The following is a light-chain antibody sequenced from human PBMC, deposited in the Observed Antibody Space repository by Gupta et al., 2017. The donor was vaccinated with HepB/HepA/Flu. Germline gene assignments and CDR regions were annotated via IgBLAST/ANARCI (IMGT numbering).Light chain of an antibody. CDR3: QQSYSTLRS. Sequence: DIQMTQSPSSLSASVGDRVTITCRASQSISSYFNWYQQKPGKAPKLLIYAASSLQSGVPSRFSGSASGKDFTLTISSLQPEYFATYYCQQSYSTLRSFGQGTKLEIK. V-gene: IGKV1-39*01. CDR1: QSISSY. J-gene: IGKJ2*04. CDR2: AAS.